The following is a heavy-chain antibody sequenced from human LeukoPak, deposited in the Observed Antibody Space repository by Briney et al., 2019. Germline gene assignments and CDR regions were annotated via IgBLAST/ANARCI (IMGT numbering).Heavy chain of an antibody. CDR1: GFTVSSNS. CDR3: ARRAGGYSHPYDY. J-gene: IGHJ4*02. D-gene: IGHD4-23*01. Sequence: GGSLRLSCTVSGFTVSSNSMSWVRQAPGKGLEWVSFIYSDNTHYSDSVKGRFTISRDNSKNTLYLQMNSLRAEDTAVYYCARRAGGYSHPYDYWGQGILVTVSS. CDR2: IYSDNT. V-gene: IGHV3-53*01.